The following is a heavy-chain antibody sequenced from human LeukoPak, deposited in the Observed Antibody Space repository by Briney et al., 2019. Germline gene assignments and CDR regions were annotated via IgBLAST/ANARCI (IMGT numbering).Heavy chain of an antibody. J-gene: IGHJ4*02. CDR2: ITSRTNYR. V-gene: IGHV3-21*04. CDR3: ANTMPRGY. CDR1: GFTFSSYS. Sequence: GGSLRLSCAASGFTFSSYSMNWVRQAPGKGLEWVSSITSRTNYRYYADSVKGRYTISRDNAKNSLYLQMNSLRAEDTAVYYCANTMPRGYWGQGTLVTVSS. D-gene: IGHD2-2*01.